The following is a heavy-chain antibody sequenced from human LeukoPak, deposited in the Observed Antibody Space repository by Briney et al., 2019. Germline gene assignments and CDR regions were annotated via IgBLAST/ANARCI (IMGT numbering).Heavy chain of an antibody. CDR2: IKSKTDGGTT. CDR3: TTGLVGTLRL. V-gene: IGHV3-15*01. D-gene: IGHD2-21*01. Sequence: GGSLRLSCAASGFTFSSYWMSWVRQAPGKGLEWVGRIKSKTDGGTTDYAAPVKGRFTISRDDSKNTLYLQMNSLKAEDTGVYYCTTGLVGTLRLWGQGTMVTVSS. J-gene: IGHJ3*01. CDR1: GFTFSSYW.